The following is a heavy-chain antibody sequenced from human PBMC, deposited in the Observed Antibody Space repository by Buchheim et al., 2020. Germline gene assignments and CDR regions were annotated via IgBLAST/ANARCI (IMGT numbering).Heavy chain of an antibody. Sequence: QVQLQESGPGLVKPSETLSLTCTVSGGSISNYYWSWIRQTPGKGLEWIGYIYYTGSTNYNPSPTSRVTISLNTSKNQFSLRLSSVTAADTAVYYCAIWGYGMDVWGQGTT. CDR1: GGSISNYY. V-gene: IGHV4-59*08. CDR3: AIWGYGMDV. D-gene: IGHD3-16*01. J-gene: IGHJ6*02. CDR2: IYYTGST.